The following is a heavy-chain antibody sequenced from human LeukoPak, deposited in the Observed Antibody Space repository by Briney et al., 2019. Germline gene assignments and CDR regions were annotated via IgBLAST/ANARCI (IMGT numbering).Heavy chain of an antibody. CDR3: AKDLAVGIPTASDY. CDR1: GFTFSSYA. CDR2: MSGSGGST. V-gene: IGHV3-23*01. J-gene: IGHJ4*02. Sequence: PGGSLRLSCAASGFTFSSYAMSWVRQAPGKGLEWVPGMSGSGGSTYYADSVKGRFTISRDNSKNTLSLQMISLRAEDTAVYYCAKDLAVGIPTASDYWGQGTLVTVSS. D-gene: IGHD2-2*01.